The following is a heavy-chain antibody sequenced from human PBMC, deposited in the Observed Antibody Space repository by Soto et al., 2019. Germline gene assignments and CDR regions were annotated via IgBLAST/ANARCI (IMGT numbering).Heavy chain of an antibody. V-gene: IGHV1-18*01. CDR3: ARGPTDYYDNSGNYFLDF. CDR2: ISTYNGNT. Sequence: QVQLVQSGAEVKKPGASVKVSCKASGYTFTTYGMSWVRQAPGQGLDWMGWISTYNGNTKYAVRLQGRVTMTTDTTTSTADMELRSLTSDDTAVYSCARGPTDYYDNSGNYFLDFWGQGTLVTVSS. J-gene: IGHJ4*02. CDR1: GYTFTTYG. D-gene: IGHD3-22*01.